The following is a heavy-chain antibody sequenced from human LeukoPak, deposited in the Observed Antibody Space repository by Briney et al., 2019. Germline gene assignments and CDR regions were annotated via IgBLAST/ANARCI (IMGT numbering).Heavy chain of an antibody. CDR3: ARHYSGYDFWSGYLSDAFDI. V-gene: IGHV5-51*01. CDR1: GYSFTSYW. Sequence: GESLKTSCKGSGYSFTSYWIGWVRQMPGKGLEWMGIIYPGDSDTRYSPSFQGQVTISADKSISTAYLQWSSLKASDTAMYYCARHYSGYDFWSGYLSDAFDIWGQGTMVTVSS. J-gene: IGHJ3*02. CDR2: IYPGDSDT. D-gene: IGHD3-3*01.